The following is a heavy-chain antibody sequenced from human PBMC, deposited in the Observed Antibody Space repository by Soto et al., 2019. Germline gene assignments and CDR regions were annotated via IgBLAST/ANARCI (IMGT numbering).Heavy chain of an antibody. D-gene: IGHD3-9*01. CDR1: GDSVSSNSAA. V-gene: IGHV6-1*01. J-gene: IGHJ6*03. Sequence: SQTLSLTCAISGDSVSSNSAAWNWIRQSPSRGLEWLGRTYYRSKWYNDYAVSVKSRITINPDTSKNQFSLQLNSVTPEDTAVYYCARNLNYDILTGYYSGVPYYMDVWGKGTTVTVSS. CDR2: TYYRSKWYN. CDR3: ARNLNYDILTGYYSGVPYYMDV.